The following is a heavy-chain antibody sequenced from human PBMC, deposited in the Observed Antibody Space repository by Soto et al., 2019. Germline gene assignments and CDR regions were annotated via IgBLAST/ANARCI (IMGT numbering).Heavy chain of an antibody. CDR2: LYYSGET. CDR3: ARHGSF. CDR1: GVSISGTSYY. J-gene: IGHJ1*01. Sequence: QLQLQESGPGLGKPSETLSLTCTVSGVSISGTSYYWGWIRQTPAKGLEWIGTLYYSGETFYNPSLKSRVTISIDTSKNHFSLNLTSVTAADTAIYYCARHGSFWGQGALVTVS. V-gene: IGHV4-39*01. D-gene: IGHD3-16*02.